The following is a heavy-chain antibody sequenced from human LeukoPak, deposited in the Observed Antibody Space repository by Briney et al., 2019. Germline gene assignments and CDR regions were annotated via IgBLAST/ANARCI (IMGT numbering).Heavy chain of an antibody. CDR2: IYYSGST. CDR1: GGSISSYY. Sequence: PSETLSLTCTVSGGSISSYYWSWIRQHPGKGLEWIGYIYYSGSTYYNPSLKRRVTISVDTSKIQFSLKLSSVTAADTAVYYCARADGNQDTFNIWGQGTMVTISS. CDR3: ARADGNQDTFNI. D-gene: IGHD4-17*01. J-gene: IGHJ3*02. V-gene: IGHV4-59*06.